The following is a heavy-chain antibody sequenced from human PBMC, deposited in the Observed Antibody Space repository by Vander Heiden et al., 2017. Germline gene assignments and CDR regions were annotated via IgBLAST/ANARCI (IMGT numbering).Heavy chain of an antibody. CDR2: IYHPGSL. J-gene: IGHJ4*02. CDR3: AKTYRYDSSGFSKGAYFDH. CDR1: GAPITSSGYY. Sequence: QVQPQQSGPGLVQPSQTLSLTCTVAGAPITSSGYYWTWIRQHPGKGLEWIGYIYHPGSLYYNPSLGSRVTISVDTSQNQFSLKLNSVTAADTAVYYCAKTYRYDSSGFSKGAYFDHWGQGILVTVSS. V-gene: IGHV4-31*03. D-gene: IGHD3-22*01.